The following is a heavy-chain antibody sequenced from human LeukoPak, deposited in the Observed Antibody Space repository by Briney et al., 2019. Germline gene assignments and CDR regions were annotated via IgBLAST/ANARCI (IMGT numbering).Heavy chain of an antibody. V-gene: IGHV4-59*02. CDR3: ARWMYYYDDTRFDP. CDR1: GGSVSDYY. J-gene: IGHJ5*02. CDR2: IFYSGST. Sequence: PSETLSLTCTVSGGSVSDYYWGWIRQPPGKGLEFIGYIFYSGSTNYNPSLKSRVTISADTSTNQFSLELSSVTAADTAVYYCARWMYYYDDTRFDPWGQGTLVTVSS. D-gene: IGHD3-22*01.